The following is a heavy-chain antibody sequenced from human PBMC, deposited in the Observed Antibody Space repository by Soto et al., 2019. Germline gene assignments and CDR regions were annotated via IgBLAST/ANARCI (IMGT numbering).Heavy chain of an antibody. CDR3: ARGAARLPDYYYYYGMDV. V-gene: IGHV6-1*01. J-gene: IGHJ6*02. Sequence: SQTLSLTCAISGDSVSSNSAAWNWIRQSPSRGLEWLGRTYYRSKWYNDYAVSVKSRITINPDTSKNQFSLQLNSVTPEDTAVYYCARGAARLPDYYYYYGMDVWGQGTTVTVSS. D-gene: IGHD6-6*01. CDR2: TYYRSKWYN. CDR1: GDSVSSNSAA.